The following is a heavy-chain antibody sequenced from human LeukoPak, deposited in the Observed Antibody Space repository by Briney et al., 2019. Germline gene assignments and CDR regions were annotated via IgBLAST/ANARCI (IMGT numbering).Heavy chain of an antibody. Sequence: PGGSLRLSCAVSVFTVSSNYMLWVRQAPGKGLEWVSVIYSGGSTYYADSVKGRFTISRDNSQNTLYLQMDSLRAAYMAVYHRARVVSRGYFDYWGQGTLVTVSS. CDR1: VFTVSSNY. V-gene: IGHV3-53*01. J-gene: IGHJ4*02. CDR2: IYSGGST. D-gene: IGHD2/OR15-2a*01. CDR3: ARVVSRGYFDY.